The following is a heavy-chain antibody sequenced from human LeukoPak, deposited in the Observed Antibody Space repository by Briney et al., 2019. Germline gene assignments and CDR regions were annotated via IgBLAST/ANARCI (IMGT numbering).Heavy chain of an antibody. Sequence: GGSLRLSCAASGFTFSSYAMSWVRQAPGKGLEWVSAISGSGGSTYYADSVKGRFTISRDNSKNTLYLQMNSLRAEDTAVYYCAKVTSLVVVTDGTDYFDYWGQGTLVTVSS. CDR2: ISGSGGST. V-gene: IGHV3-23*01. J-gene: IGHJ4*02. D-gene: IGHD2-21*02. CDR3: AKVTSLVVVTDGTDYFDY. CDR1: GFTFSSYA.